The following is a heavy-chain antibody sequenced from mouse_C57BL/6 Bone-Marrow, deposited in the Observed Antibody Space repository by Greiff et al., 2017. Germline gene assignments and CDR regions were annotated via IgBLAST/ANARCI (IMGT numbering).Heavy chain of an antibody. D-gene: IGHD2-5*01. V-gene: IGHV1-61*01. CDR2: IYPSDSET. CDR1: GYTFTSYW. Sequence: QVQLQQPGAELVRPGSSVKLSCKASGYTFTSYWMDWVKQRPGQGLEWIGNIYPSDSETHYNQKFKDKATLTVDKSSSTAYMQLSSLTSEDSAVYYCALYYSNPYYFDYWGQGTTLTVSS. J-gene: IGHJ2*01. CDR3: ALYYSNPYYFDY.